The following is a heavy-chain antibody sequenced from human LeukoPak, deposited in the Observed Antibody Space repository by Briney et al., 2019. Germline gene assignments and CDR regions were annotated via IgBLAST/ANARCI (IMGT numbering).Heavy chain of an antibody. J-gene: IGHJ4*02. Sequence: ASVKVSCKASGYTFTGYYMHWVRQAPGQGLEWMGWINPNSGGTNYAQKFQGRVTMTRDTSISAAYMEQSRLRSDDTAVYYCARGGAGEGYCSSSSCYGHDYWGQGTLVTVSS. CDR1: GYTFTGYY. CDR3: ARGGAGEGYCSSSSCYGHDY. CDR2: INPNSGGT. V-gene: IGHV1-2*02. D-gene: IGHD2-15*01.